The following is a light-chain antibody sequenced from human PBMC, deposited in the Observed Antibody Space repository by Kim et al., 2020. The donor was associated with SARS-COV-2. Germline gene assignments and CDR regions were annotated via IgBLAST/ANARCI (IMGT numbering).Light chain of an antibody. CDR2: DAS. CDR1: QSVSSY. Sequence: LSPRERATPAGRASQSVSSYLGWYQQKPGQAPRLLIYDASNRATGIPARFSGSGSGTEFTLTISSLEPEDFAVYYCQQRSNWPLYTFGQGTKLEI. CDR3: QQRSNWPLYT. V-gene: IGKV3-11*01. J-gene: IGKJ2*01.